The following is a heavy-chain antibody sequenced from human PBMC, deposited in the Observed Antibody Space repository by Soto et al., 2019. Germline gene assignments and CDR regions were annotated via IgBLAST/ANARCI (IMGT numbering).Heavy chain of an antibody. J-gene: IGHJ4*02. Sequence: QVQLEESGGGLVKPGGSLRLSCAASGFTFSAVYMSWIRQAPTKGLEYISYISSSGTSANYADSVKGRFTISRDNAKNSLYLQMNSLRAEDTAVYYCARDRGAVTGQDFEYWGQGALVTVSS. D-gene: IGHD6-19*01. CDR2: ISSSGTSA. CDR3: ARDRGAVTGQDFEY. CDR1: GFTFSAVY. V-gene: IGHV3-11*05.